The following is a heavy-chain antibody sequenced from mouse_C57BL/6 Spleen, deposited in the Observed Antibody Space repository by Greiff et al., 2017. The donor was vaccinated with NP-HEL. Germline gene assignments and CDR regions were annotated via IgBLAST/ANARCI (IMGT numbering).Heavy chain of an antibody. V-gene: IGHV1-50*01. CDR1: GYTFTSYW. CDR2: IDPSDSYT. CDR3: ARSQKFYYYGSSFDY. D-gene: IGHD1-1*01. J-gene: IGHJ2*01. Sequence: VQLQQPGAELVKPGASVKLSCKASGYTFTSYWMQWVKQRPGPGLEWIGEIDPSDSYTNYNQKFKGKATLTVDTSSSTAYMQLSSLTSEDSAVYYCARSQKFYYYGSSFDYWGQGTTLTVSS.